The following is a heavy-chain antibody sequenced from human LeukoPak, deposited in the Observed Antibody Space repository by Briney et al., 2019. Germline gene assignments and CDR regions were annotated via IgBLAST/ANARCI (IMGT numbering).Heavy chain of an antibody. CDR2: INPTGGST. D-gene: IGHD2-21*02. CDR1: GYTFTSYF. V-gene: IGHV1-46*01. CDR3: ARGRVTATDGFDI. J-gene: IGHJ3*02. Sequence: ASVKVSCKASGYTFTSYFIHWVRQAPGEGLEWMGIINPTGGSTRYARKCQGRVTMTRDTSTSTVYMELSSLRSEDTAVYYCARGRVTATDGFDIWGQGATLVVSS.